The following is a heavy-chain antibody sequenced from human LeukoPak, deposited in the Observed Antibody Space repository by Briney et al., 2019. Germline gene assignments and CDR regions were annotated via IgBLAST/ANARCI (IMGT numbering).Heavy chain of an antibody. CDR2: IYYSGST. Sequence: PSQTLSLTCTVSGGSISSGDYYWSWIRQPPGKGLEWIGYIYYSGSTYYNPSLKSRVTISVDTSKNQFSLKLSSVTAADTAVYYCASGYNWSYAWFDPWGQGTLVTVSS. D-gene: IGHD1-7*01. CDR1: GGSISSGDYY. J-gene: IGHJ5*02. CDR3: ASGYNWSYAWFDP. V-gene: IGHV4-30-4*08.